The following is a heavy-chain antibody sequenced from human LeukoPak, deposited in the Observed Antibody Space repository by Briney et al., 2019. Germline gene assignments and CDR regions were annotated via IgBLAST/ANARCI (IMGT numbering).Heavy chain of an antibody. CDR1: GFTFSSYA. CDR3: AKGLTGYSNYGMDV. V-gene: IGHV3-23*01. D-gene: IGHD3-9*01. Sequence: GGSLRLSCAASGFTFSSYAMNWVRQAPGKGLEWVSAISGTGSRTYYAGSVKGRFTISRDNSKNTLYLQMKSLRVEHTARYYCAKGLTGYSNYGMDVWGQGTTVTVSS. CDR2: ISGTGSRT. J-gene: IGHJ6*02.